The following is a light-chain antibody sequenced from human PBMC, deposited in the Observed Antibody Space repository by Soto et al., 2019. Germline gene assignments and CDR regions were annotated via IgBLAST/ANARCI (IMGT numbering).Light chain of an antibody. CDR3: QQRGNWPIT. CDR1: QSVSSY. CDR2: DAS. Sequence: EIMMTQPPATLSVSPGERATLSCRASQSVSSYLAWYQQRPGQAPRLLIYDASVRATGIPPRFSGSGPGTDFTLTISSLEPEDFAVYYCQQRGNWPITFGQGTRLEIK. V-gene: IGKV3D-11*02. J-gene: IGKJ5*01.